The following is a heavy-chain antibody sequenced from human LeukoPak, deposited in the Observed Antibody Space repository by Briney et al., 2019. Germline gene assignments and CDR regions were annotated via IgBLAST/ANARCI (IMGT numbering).Heavy chain of an antibody. CDR3: AKSRVEVAGTGGFDT. CDR1: GFTFSIYH. V-gene: IGHV3-23*01. Sequence: GGSLRLPCAASGFTFSIYHMGWVRQAPGRGLEWVATIRGDGVYYADSVKGRFTISRDDSKNTVYVQMNSLRAEDTAVYYCAKSRVEVAGTGGFDTWGRGTLVAVSS. D-gene: IGHD6-13*01. CDR2: IRGDGV. J-gene: IGHJ3*02.